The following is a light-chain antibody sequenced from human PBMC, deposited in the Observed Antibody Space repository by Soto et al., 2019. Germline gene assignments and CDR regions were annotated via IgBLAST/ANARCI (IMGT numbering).Light chain of an antibody. J-gene: IGKJ3*01. CDR3: RKYDSAPFT. V-gene: IGKV1-27*01. CDR1: QAISNY. CDR2: ATS. Sequence: DIQMTQSPSSLSASVGDRVTITCRASQAISNYLAWYQQKPGKVPKLLIYATSTLQSGVPSRFSGSGSGTDFTLTISCLQPEDVATYYCRKYDSAPFTCGRGTKVDIK.